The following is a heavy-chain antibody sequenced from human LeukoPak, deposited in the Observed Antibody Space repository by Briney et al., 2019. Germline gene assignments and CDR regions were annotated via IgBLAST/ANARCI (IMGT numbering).Heavy chain of an antibody. J-gene: IGHJ4*02. CDR2: IYYTGVT. Sequence: SETLSLTCTVSGGSIGSGTHYYNWIRQHPWKGLEWIGYIYYTGVTSYNPSLKSRVIMSVDMSMNQVSLKLSSLTAADTAVYYCAASSGVTLGRFWGQGTLVTVSS. V-gene: IGHV4-31*03. CDR3: AASSGVTLGRF. D-gene: IGHD3-16*01. CDR1: GGSIGSGTHY.